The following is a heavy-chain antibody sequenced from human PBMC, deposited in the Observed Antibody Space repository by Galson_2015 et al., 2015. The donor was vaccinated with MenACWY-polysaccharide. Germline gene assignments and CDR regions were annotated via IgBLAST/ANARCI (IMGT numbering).Heavy chain of an antibody. V-gene: IGHV3-7*01. J-gene: IGHJ4*02. Sequence: SLRLSCAASGFTFSSYWMSWVRQAPGKGLEWVANIKQDGSEKYYVDSAKGRFTISRDNAKNSLYLQMNSLRGEDTAEYYCARDSGRGGTSYWGQGTLVTVSS. CDR1: GFTFSSYW. D-gene: IGHD4-23*01. CDR2: IKQDGSEK. CDR3: ARDSGRGGTSY.